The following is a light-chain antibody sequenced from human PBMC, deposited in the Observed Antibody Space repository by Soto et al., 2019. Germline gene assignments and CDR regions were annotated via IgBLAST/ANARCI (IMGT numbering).Light chain of an antibody. CDR2: SNN. V-gene: IGLV1-44*01. CDR1: SSNIGSNT. Sequence: QSVLTQPPSASGTPGQRVTISCSGSSSNIGSNTVNWYQQLPGTAPKLLIYSNNQRPSGVPGRFSGSKSGTSASLAISGLQSEDEADYYCAAWDDSLIGVVFGGGTKLTVL. CDR3: AAWDDSLIGVV. J-gene: IGLJ2*01.